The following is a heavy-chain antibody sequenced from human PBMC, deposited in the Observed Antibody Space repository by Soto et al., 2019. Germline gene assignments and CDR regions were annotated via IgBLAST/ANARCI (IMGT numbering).Heavy chain of an antibody. CDR2: INAHSGGT. D-gene: IGHD6-6*01. J-gene: IGHJ5*02. CDR1: GFSFTGYY. CDR3: AKDLTRQLAYWLDP. V-gene: IGHV1-2*02. Sequence: ASVKVSCKASGFSFTGYYIHWLRQAPGQGLEWMGWINAHSGGTEYAQKFQGRVTLTRDTSIATAYLTLTSLTSDDTALYYCAKDLTRQLAYWLDPWGQGTQVTVS.